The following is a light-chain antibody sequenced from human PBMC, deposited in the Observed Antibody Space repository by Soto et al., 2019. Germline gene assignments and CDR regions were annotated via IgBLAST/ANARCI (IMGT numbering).Light chain of an antibody. CDR1: SGHSTYI. Sequence: QSVLTQLSSASASLGSSGKLTCTLSSGHSTYIIAWHQQQPGKAPRFLMKLEGGGSYNKGSGVPARFSGSSSGADRYLTISNLQFEDEADYYCETGDGKVFGGGTKLTVL. V-gene: IGLV4-60*02. CDR2: LEGGGSY. J-gene: IGLJ3*02. CDR3: ETGDGKV.